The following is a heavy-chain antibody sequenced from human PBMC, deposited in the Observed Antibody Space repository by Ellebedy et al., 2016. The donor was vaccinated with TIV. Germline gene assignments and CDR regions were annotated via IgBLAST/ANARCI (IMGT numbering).Heavy chain of an antibody. V-gene: IGHV5-51*01. J-gene: IGHJ4*02. CDR3: AREHYDTSGHYLSGYFDY. Sequence: GESLKISCKGSRYIFSNYWIGWVRQMPGKGLESMGLIFPDDSDTRYSPSFQGQVTISADKSINTAYLQWSSLKASDTAMYYCAREHYDTSGHYLSGYFDYWGQGTLVTVSS. CDR2: IFPDDSDT. D-gene: IGHD3-22*01. CDR1: RYIFSNYW.